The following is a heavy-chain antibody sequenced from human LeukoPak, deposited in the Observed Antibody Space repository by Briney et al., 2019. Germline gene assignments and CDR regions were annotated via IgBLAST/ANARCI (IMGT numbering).Heavy chain of an antibody. CDR1: GFTFSSYA. D-gene: IGHD5-12*01. CDR2: IIGSGGST. V-gene: IGHV3-23*01. CDR3: AKVLSRIVATIMTKGGWYFDL. Sequence: PGGSLRLSCAASGFTFSSYAMSWVRQAPGKGLEWVSAIIGSGGSTYYADSVKGRFTISRDNSKNTLYLQMNSLRAEDTAVYYCAKVLSRIVATIMTKGGWYFDLWGRGTLVTVSS. J-gene: IGHJ2*01.